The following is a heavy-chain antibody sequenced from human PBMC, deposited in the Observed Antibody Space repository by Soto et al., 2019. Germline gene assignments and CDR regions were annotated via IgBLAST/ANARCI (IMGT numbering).Heavy chain of an antibody. CDR1: GFTFSDYY. D-gene: IGHD4-4*01. V-gene: IGHV3-11*01. J-gene: IGHJ5*02. CDR2: ITNSGSIK. CDR3: ARVPGDDYSNPIWFDP. Sequence: KPGGSLRLSCAASGFTFSDYYMGWIRQAPGKGLEWVSYITNSGSIKYYADSVKGRFTISRDNAGNSLFLQMNSLRAEDTAMYFCARVPGDDYSNPIWFDPWGQGTQVTVSS.